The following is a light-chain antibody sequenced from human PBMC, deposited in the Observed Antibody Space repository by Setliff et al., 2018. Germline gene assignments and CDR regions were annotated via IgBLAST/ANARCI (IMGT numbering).Light chain of an antibody. CDR1: SSDVGGYNS. CDR2: DVS. CDR3: CSYGGTLYV. V-gene: IGLV2-11*01. J-gene: IGLJ1*01. Sequence: QSALTQPRSVSGSPRQSVTISCTGTSSDVGGYNSVSWYQQHPDKPPKLIIYDVSTRPSGVPDRFSGSKSGNTASLTISGLQAEDEADYYCCSYGGTLYVFGTGTKV.